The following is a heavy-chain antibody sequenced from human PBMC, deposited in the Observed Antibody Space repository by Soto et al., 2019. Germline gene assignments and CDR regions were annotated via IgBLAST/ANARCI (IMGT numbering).Heavy chain of an antibody. D-gene: IGHD6-13*01. J-gene: IGHJ4*02. V-gene: IGHV3-30*18. Sequence: QVQLVESGGGVVQPWRSLRLSCAASGFTFSSYGMHWVRQAPGKGLEWVAVISFDGSNKYYADSVKGRFTISRDNSKNTLYLQMNSLRAEDTAVYYCAKDRGKYSSSWYFDYWGQGTLVTVSS. CDR3: AKDRGKYSSSWYFDY. CDR2: ISFDGSNK. CDR1: GFTFSSYG.